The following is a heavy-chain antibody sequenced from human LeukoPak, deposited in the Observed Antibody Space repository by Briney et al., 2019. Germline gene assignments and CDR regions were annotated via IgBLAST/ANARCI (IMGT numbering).Heavy chain of an antibody. J-gene: IGHJ4*02. Sequence: SETLSLTCTVSGGSISSYYWSWIRQPPGKGLEWIGYIYYSGSTNYNPSLKSRVTISVDTSKNQFSLKLSSVTAADTAVYYCAREFVNDHGDSFPPPGPYFDYWGQGTLVTVSS. D-gene: IGHD4-17*01. CDR3: AREFVNDHGDSFPPPGPYFDY. V-gene: IGHV4-59*01. CDR2: IYYSGST. CDR1: GGSISSYY.